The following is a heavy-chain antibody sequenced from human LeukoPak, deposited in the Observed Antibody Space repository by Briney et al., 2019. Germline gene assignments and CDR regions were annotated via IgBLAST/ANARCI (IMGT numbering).Heavy chain of an antibody. Sequence: GGSLRLSCAASGFTFSNYAMSWVRQAPGKGLVWVSRINEDGSTTNHADSVKGRSTIFRDNAKNTLYLQMNSLRAEDTAVYYCVRDLGGRSGHWGQGTLVTVSS. CDR3: VRDLGGRSGH. J-gene: IGHJ4*02. V-gene: IGHV3-74*01. D-gene: IGHD1-26*01. CDR2: INEDGSTT. CDR1: GFTFSNYA.